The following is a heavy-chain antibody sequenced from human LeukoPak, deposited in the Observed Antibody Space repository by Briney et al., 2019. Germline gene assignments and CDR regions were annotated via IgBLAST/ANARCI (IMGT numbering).Heavy chain of an antibody. CDR1: GGTFSSYA. V-gene: IGHV1-69*13. J-gene: IGHJ4*02. Sequence: ASVKVSCKASGGTFSSYAISWVRQAPGQGLEWMGGIIPIFGTANYAQKFQGRVTITADESTSTAYMELSSLRSEDTAVYYCARGCVNYYYGRACHFDYWGQGTLVTVSS. CDR2: IIPIFGTA. CDR3: ARGCVNYYYGRACHFDY. D-gene: IGHD3-10*01.